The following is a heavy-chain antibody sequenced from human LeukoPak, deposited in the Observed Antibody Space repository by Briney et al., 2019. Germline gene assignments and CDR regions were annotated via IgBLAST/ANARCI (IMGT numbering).Heavy chain of an antibody. J-gene: IGHJ3*02. CDR3: AKDSVWSGYANDAFDI. CDR1: GFTFSSYA. Sequence: GGSLRLSCAASGFTFSSYAMSWVRQAPRKGLEWVSAISGSGGSTYYADSVKGRFTISRDNSKNTLYLQMNSLRAEDTAVYYCAKDSVWSGYANDAFDIWGQGTMVTVSS. D-gene: IGHD3-3*01. CDR2: ISGSGGST. V-gene: IGHV3-23*01.